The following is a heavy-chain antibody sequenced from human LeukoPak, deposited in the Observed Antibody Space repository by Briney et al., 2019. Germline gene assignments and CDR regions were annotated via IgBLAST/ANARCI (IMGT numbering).Heavy chain of an antibody. CDR1: GFTFSSYS. CDR3: ARGPLSSGWGY. Sequence: PGGSLRLSCAASGFTFSSYSMNWIRQPPGKGLEWIGEINHSGSTNYNPSLKSRVTISVDTSKNQFSLKLSSVTAADTAVYYCARGPLSSGWGYWGQGTLVTVSS. V-gene: IGHV4-34*01. CDR2: INHSGST. D-gene: IGHD6-19*01. J-gene: IGHJ4*02.